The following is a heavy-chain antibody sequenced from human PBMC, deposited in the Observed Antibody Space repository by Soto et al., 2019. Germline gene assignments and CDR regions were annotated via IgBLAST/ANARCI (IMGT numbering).Heavy chain of an antibody. CDR2: IDPSDSYT. V-gene: IGHV5-10-1*01. Sequence: GESLKISCKGSGYSFTSYWISWVRQMPGKGLEWMGRIDPSDSYTNYSPSFQGHVTISADKSISTAYLQWSSLKASDTAMYYCARRGIVGATFPPLYYGMDVWGQGTTVTVSS. CDR1: GYSFTSYW. J-gene: IGHJ6*02. CDR3: ARRGIVGATFPPLYYGMDV. D-gene: IGHD1-26*01.